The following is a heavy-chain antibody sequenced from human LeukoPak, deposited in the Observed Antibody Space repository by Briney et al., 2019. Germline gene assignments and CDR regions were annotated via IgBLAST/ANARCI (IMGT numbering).Heavy chain of an antibody. CDR2: SHYSGSA. CDR3: AGGGYCSSASCHAPLFDW. V-gene: IGHV4-59*02. D-gene: IGHD2-2*01. J-gene: IGHJ4*02. CDR1: GTSVRRYY. Sequence: PSETLSLTCTVSGTSVRRYYSSWIRQSPGQGLEWIGYSHYSGSASFNPSLKSRVSISVDTSKNQFSLNLRSLTAADTSVYYCAGGGYCSSASCHAPLFDWWGPGILVTVSS.